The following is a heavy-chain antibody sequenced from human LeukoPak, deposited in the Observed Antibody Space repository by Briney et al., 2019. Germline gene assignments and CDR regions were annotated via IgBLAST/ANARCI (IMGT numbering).Heavy chain of an antibody. CDR1: GFTFSSYV. CDR2: IWYDGSNK. D-gene: IGHD3-9*01. V-gene: IGHV3-33*01. J-gene: IGHJ4*02. CDR3: ARGHDFLTGHIFRFDY. Sequence: GGSLRLSCAASGFTFSSYVMHWVRQAPGKGLEWVAVIWYDGSNKYYADSVKGRFTISRDNSKNTLYLQTNSLRAEDTAVYYCARGHDFLTGHIFRFDYWGQGTLVTVSS.